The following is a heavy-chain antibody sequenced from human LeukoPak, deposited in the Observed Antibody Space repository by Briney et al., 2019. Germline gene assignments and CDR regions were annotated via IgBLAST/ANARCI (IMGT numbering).Heavy chain of an antibody. CDR3: ASSYGSGSYLRLDY. CDR2: ISAYNGNT. D-gene: IGHD3-10*01. J-gene: IGHJ4*02. V-gene: IGHV1-18*01. Sequence: GASVKVSCKASGYTFTSYGISWVRQAPGQGLEWMGWISAYNGNTNYAQKLQGRVTITTDESTSTAYMELSSLRSEDTAVYYCASSYGSGSYLRLDYWGQGTLVTVSS. CDR1: GYTFTSYG.